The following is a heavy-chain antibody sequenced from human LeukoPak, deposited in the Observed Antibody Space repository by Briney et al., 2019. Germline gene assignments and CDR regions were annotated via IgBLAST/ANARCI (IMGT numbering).Heavy chain of an antibody. V-gene: IGHV3-7*01. D-gene: IGHD5-24*01. CDR1: GFTFSSYW. J-gene: IGHJ4*02. Sequence: PGGSLRLSCAASGFTFSSYWMSWVRQAPGKGLEWVANIKQDGSEKYYVDSVKGRFTISRDNAKNSLYPQMNSLRAEDAAVYYCVTKDGYSFDFWGQGTLVTVSS. CDR3: VTKDGYSFDF. CDR2: IKQDGSEK.